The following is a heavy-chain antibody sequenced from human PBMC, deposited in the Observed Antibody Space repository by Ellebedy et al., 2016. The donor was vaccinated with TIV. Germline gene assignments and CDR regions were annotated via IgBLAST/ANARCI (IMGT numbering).Heavy chain of an antibody. V-gene: IGHV3-49*03. CDR2: IRRKAYGKTT. CDR1: EFTFGDYD. D-gene: IGHD3-10*01. CDR3: TRERKLSYRWAYLFDY. Sequence: GESLKISCSGSEFTFGDYDMSWFRQAPGKGLEWVGFIRRKAYGKTTEYAASVKGRFTISRDDSKSIAYLQMNNLKIEDTAVYYCTRERKLSYRWAYLFDYWGQGTMVTVSS. J-gene: IGHJ4*02.